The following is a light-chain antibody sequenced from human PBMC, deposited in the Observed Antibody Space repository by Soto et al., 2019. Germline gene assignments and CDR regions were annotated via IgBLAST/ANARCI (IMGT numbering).Light chain of an antibody. CDR3: VSFAGGTYV. Sequence: QSALTQPPSASGSPGQSVTICCTGTSSDVGAYIFVSWYQQHPGKAPNLMVYDVNRRPPGVPDRFFGSKSGNTASLTVSGLQAEDEADYYCVSFAGGTYVFGTGTQLTVL. J-gene: IGLJ1*01. CDR2: DVN. CDR1: SSDVGAYIF. V-gene: IGLV2-8*01.